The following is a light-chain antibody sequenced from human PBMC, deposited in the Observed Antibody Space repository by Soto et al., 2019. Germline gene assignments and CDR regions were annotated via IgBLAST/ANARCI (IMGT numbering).Light chain of an antibody. CDR3: GSWDSSLTANV. J-gene: IGLJ1*01. CDR2: DDI. CDR1: TSNVANNF. V-gene: IGLV1-51*01. Sequence: QSVLTQPPSVSAAPGQKVTISCSGTTSNVANNFVSWYQQFPGKAPKLLIYDDIRRPSGIPDRFSASKSGTSATLGITGPQTGDEADYDCGSWDSSLTANVFGTGTKVNVL.